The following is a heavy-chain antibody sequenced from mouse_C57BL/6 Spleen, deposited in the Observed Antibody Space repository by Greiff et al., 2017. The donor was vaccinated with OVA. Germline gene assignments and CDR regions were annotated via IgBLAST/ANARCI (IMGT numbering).Heavy chain of an antibody. D-gene: IGHD3-2*02. CDR2: IDPSDSYT. J-gene: IGHJ3*01. V-gene: IGHV1-59*01. CDR1: GYTFTSYW. Sequence: QVQLQQPGAELVRPGTSVKLSCKASGYTFTSYWMHWVKQRPGQGLEWIGVIDPSDSYTNYNQKFKGKATLTVDTSSSTAYMQLSSLTSEDSAVYYCARGETAQATRFAYWGQGTLVTVSA. CDR3: ARGETAQATRFAY.